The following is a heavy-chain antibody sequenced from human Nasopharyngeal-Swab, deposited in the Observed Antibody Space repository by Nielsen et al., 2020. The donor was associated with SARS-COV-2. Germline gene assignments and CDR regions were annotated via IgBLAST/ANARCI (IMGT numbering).Heavy chain of an antibody. CDR2: INPNSGGT. J-gene: IGHJ4*02. CDR3: ARNDSSGYGY. D-gene: IGHD3-22*01. Sequence: WVGQAPGQGLEWMGRINPNSGGTNYAQKSQGRVTMTRDTSISTAYMELSRLRSDDTAVYYCARNDSSGYGYWGQGTLVTVSS. V-gene: IGHV1-2*06.